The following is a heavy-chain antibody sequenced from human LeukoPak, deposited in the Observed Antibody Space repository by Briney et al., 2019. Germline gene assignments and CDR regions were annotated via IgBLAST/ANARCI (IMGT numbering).Heavy chain of an antibody. V-gene: IGHV4-4*07. CDR3: ARDYSNYGGYYYYYYMDV. CDR1: GGSISSYY. Sequence: SETLSFTCTVSGGSISSYYWSWIRQPAGKGLEWIGRIYTSGSTNYNPSLKSRVTMSVDTSKNQFSLKLSSVTAADTAVYYCARDYSNYGGYYYYYYMDVWGKGTTVTVS. D-gene: IGHD4-11*01. J-gene: IGHJ6*03. CDR2: IYTSGST.